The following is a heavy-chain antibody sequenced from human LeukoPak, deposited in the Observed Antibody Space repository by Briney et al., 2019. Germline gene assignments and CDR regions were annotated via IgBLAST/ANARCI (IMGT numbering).Heavy chain of an antibody. D-gene: IGHD6-13*01. V-gene: IGHV4-61*02. Sequence: SETLSLTCTVSGGSISSGSYYWSWIRQPAGKGLEWIGRIYTSGSTNYNPSLKSRVTISVDTSKNQFSLKLSSVTAADTAVYYCAREAAAAGENYFDYWGQGTLVTVSS. J-gene: IGHJ4*02. CDR2: IYTSGST. CDR3: AREAAAAGENYFDY. CDR1: GGSISSGSYY.